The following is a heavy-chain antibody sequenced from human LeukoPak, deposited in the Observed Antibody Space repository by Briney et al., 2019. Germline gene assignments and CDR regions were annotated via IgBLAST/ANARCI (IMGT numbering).Heavy chain of an antibody. D-gene: IGHD5-18*01. V-gene: IGHV3-7*04. Sequence: GGSLRLSCAASGFTFSTYWMTWVRQAPGKGLDLVANINQDGNKEYYVDSVKGRFTISRDNANNSLYLQMNSLRDEDTAVYYCARGDTSSGDYWGQGTLVTVSS. CDR1: GFTFSTYW. CDR3: ARGDTSSGDY. J-gene: IGHJ4*02. CDR2: INQDGNKE.